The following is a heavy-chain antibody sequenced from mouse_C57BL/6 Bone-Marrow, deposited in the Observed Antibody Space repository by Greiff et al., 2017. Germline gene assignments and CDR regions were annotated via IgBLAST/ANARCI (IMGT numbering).Heavy chain of an antibody. J-gene: IGHJ2*01. V-gene: IGHV1-15*01. CDR1: GYTFTDYE. Sequence: QVHVKQSGAELVRPGASVTLSCKASGYTFTDYEMHWVKQTPVHGLEWIGAIDPETGGTAYNQKVKGKAILTADKSSSTAYMELRSLTSEDSAVYYCTVTTVVATNFDYWGQGTTRTVSS. CDR3: TVTTVVATNFDY. D-gene: IGHD1-1*01. CDR2: IDPETGGT.